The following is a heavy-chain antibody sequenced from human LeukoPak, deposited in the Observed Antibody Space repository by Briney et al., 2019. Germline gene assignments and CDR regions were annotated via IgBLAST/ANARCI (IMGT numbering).Heavy chain of an antibody. CDR2: ISYSGST. Sequence: PSETLSLTCTVSGGSISSYYWSWIRQPPGKGLEWIGYISYSGSTNHNPSLNSRVTISVDTSKNQFSLKLNSVTAADTAVYYCARATWPLTAVFDYWGQGILVTVSS. J-gene: IGHJ4*02. V-gene: IGHV4-59*08. CDR3: ARATWPLTAVFDY. D-gene: IGHD5-24*01. CDR1: GGSISSYY.